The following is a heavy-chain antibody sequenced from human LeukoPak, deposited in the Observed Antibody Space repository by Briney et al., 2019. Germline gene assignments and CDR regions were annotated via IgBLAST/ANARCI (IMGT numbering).Heavy chain of an antibody. D-gene: IGHD1-26*01. Sequence: ASVKVSCKASGYTFTGYYMHWVRQAPGQGLEWMGWINLNSGGTNYAQKFQGRVTMTRDTSISTAYMQLSRLRSDDTAVYYCARVVGATTIFDYWGQGTLVTVSS. CDR1: GYTFTGYY. V-gene: IGHV1-2*02. J-gene: IGHJ4*02. CDR3: ARVVGATTIFDY. CDR2: INLNSGGT.